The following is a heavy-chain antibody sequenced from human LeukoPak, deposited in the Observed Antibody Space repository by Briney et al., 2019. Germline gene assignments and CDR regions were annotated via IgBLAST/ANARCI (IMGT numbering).Heavy chain of an antibody. CDR2: SRKKVSGYTT. CDR1: GFTFSDHD. V-gene: IGHV3-72*01. CDR3: ARSRNRFDDY. J-gene: IGHJ4*02. Sequence: GRSLRLSCVVSGFTFSDHDMNWVRQAPGEGPEWIAHSRKKVSGYTTEYAASVTGRFTISRDDSKNLLYLQMNGLKTEDTAVYFCARSRNRFDDYWGQGALVTVSS.